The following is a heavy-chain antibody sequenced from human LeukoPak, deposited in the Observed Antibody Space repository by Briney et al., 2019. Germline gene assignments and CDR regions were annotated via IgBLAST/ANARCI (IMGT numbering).Heavy chain of an antibody. V-gene: IGHV4-39*07. D-gene: IGHD2-2*02. J-gene: IGHJ5*02. Sequence: SETLSLTCTVSGGSISSSSYYWGWIRQPPGKGLEWIGSIYYSGSIYYNPSLKSRVTISVDTSKNQFSLKLSSVTAADTAVYYCAREAIVLVPAAIYNWFDPWGQGTLVTVSS. CDR3: AREAIVLVPAAIYNWFDP. CDR1: GGSISSSSYY. CDR2: IYYSGSI.